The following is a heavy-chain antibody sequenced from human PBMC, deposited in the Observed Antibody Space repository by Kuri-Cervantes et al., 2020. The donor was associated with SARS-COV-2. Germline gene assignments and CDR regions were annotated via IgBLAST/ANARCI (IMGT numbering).Heavy chain of an antibody. CDR1: GFTFDAYA. CDR3: YCAPKEGFDS. Sequence: GESLKISCAASGFTFDAYAMSWVRQAPGKGLEWVSGINWNGGSTGYADSVKGRFTISRDNAKNSLYLQMNSLRAEDTAIYYCYCAPKEGFDSWGQGTLVTVSS. D-gene: IGHD2-21*01. CDR2: INWNGGST. V-gene: IGHV3-20*04. J-gene: IGHJ4*02.